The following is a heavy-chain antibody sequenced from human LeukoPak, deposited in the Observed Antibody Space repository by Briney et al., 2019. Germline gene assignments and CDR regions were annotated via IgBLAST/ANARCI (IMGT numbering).Heavy chain of an antibody. D-gene: IGHD2/OR15-2a*01. CDR1: GFTFSSYG. Sequence: GRSLRLSCAASGFTFSSYGMHWVRQAPGKGLEWVAVIWYDGSNKYYADSVKGRFTISRDNSKNTLYLQMNSLRAEDTAVYHCARDPQIGAEYFQHWGQGTLVTVSS. V-gene: IGHV3-33*01. J-gene: IGHJ1*01. CDR2: IWYDGSNK. CDR3: ARDPQIGAEYFQH.